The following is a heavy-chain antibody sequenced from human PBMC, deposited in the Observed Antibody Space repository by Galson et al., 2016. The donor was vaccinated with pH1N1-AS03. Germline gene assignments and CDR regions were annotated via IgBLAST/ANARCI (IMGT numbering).Heavy chain of an antibody. CDR2: IRGDGGDK. D-gene: IGHD6-19*01. CDR3: ARESPVAGNFDF. V-gene: IGHV3-30*02. CDR1: GFTFSGHY. Sequence: SLRLSCAASLASGFTFSGHYMHWVRQAPGKGLEWVAFIRGDGGDKYYAESVKGRFTISRDNAKNSLYLHMNSLRAEDTAVYYCARESPVAGNFDFWGQGTLVSVSS. J-gene: IGHJ4*02.